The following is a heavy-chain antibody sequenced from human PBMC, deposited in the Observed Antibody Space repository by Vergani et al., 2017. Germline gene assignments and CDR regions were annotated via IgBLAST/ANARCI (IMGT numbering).Heavy chain of an antibody. V-gene: IGHV3-23*01. CDR1: GFTFSSYA. D-gene: IGHD2-2*01. J-gene: IGHJ6*03. CDR3: ATNPARRYCSSTSCYLPYYYMDV. CDR2: ISGSGGST. Sequence: EVQLLESGGGLVQPGGSLRLSCAASGFTFSSYAMSWVRQAPGKGLEWVSAISGSGGSTYYADSVKGRFTISRDNSKNTLYLQMNSLRAEDTAVYYCATNPARRYCSSTSCYLPYYYMDVWGKGTTVTVSS.